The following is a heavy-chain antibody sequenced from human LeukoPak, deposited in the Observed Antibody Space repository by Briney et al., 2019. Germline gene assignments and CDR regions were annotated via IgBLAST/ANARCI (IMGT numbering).Heavy chain of an antibody. V-gene: IGHV4-28*01. Sequence: PSETLSLTCAVSGYSISSSNWWGWIRQPPGKGLEWIGYIYYSGSTYYNPSLKSRVTMSVDTSKNQFSLKLSSVTAVDTAVYYCARKGRDGYPRDWGQGTLVTVSS. J-gene: IGHJ4*02. CDR1: GYSISSSNW. CDR3: ARKGRDGYPRD. CDR2: IYYSGST. D-gene: IGHD5-12*01.